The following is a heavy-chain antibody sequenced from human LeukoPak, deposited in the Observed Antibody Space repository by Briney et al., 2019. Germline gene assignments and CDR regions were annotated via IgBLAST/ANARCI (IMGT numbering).Heavy chain of an antibody. CDR1: GSGFTFDNYS. V-gene: IGHV3-9*01. CDR2: IRWDSVRI. D-gene: IGHD5-18*01. Sequence: SLRLSCVASGSGFTFDNYSMHWGRQAPGKGLEWVSSIRWDSVRIAYADCVNDRFTISRDNDKNSLYLQLNSLRGEDTALYYRAKDTQGGYGALVYGLDVWRQGTTVILSS. CDR3: AKDTQGGYGALVYGLDV. J-gene: IGHJ6*01.